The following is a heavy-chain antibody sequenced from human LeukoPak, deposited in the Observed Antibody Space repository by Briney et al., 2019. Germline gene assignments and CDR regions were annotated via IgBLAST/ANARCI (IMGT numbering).Heavy chain of an antibody. CDR1: GFTFSSYS. J-gene: IGHJ4*02. CDR3: ARDRHCSGGSCYTYYFDY. D-gene: IGHD2-15*01. Sequence: GGSLGLSCAASGFTFSSYSMNWVCQAPGKGLEWVSSISSSSGYIYYADSVKGRFTISRDNAKNSLYLQMNSLRAEDTAVYYCARDRHCSGGSCYTYYFDYWGQGTLVTVSS. CDR2: ISSSSGYI. V-gene: IGHV3-21*01.